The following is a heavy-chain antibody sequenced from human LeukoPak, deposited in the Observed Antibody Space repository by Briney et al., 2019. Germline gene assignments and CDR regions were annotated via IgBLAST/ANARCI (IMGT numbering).Heavy chain of an antibody. Sequence: GGSLRLSCAASGFTFSSYAMRWVRQAPGKGLEWVSAISGGGGSTYYADSVKGRFTISRDNSKNTLYLQMNSLRAEDTAVYYCAKFRSPKDSSFFDYWGQGTLVTVSS. CDR3: AKFRSPKDSSFFDY. D-gene: IGHD5-18*01. J-gene: IGHJ4*02. CDR2: ISGGGGST. V-gene: IGHV3-23*01. CDR1: GFTFSSYA.